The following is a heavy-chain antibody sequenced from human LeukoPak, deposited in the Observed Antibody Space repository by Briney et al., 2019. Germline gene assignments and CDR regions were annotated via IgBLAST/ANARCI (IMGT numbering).Heavy chain of an antibody. CDR1: GGSFSGYY. J-gene: IGHJ6*03. Sequence: PSETLSLTCAVYGGSFSGYYWSWIRQPPGKGLEWIGEINHSGSTNYNPSLKSRVTISVDTSKNQFSLKLSSVTAADTAVYYCSRSHRDYYYYMDVWGKGTTVTVSS. V-gene: IGHV4-34*01. CDR3: SRSHRDYYYYMDV. CDR2: INHSGST. D-gene: IGHD6-13*01.